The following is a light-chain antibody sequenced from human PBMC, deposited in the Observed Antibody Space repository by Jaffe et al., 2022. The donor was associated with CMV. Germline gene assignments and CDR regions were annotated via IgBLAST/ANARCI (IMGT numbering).Light chain of an antibody. Sequence: DVQLTQSPSFLSASVGDRVTITCRASQDISSSVAWYQQKPGIAPKLLIYGASSLQVGVPSRFGGTGSGTEFTLTINGLQPDDFATYYCQQFNRYPRTFGQGTKVEIK. CDR1: QDISSS. J-gene: IGKJ1*01. CDR2: GAS. V-gene: IGKV1-9*01. CDR3: QQFNRYPRT.